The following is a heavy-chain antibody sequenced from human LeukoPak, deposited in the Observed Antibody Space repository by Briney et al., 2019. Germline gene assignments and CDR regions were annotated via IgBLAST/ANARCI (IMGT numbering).Heavy chain of an antibody. J-gene: IGHJ3*02. D-gene: IGHD3-3*01. CDR2: ISAYNGNT. V-gene: IGHV1-18*01. CDR1: GYTFTTYG. CDR3: ARGLDYDFWSGYYSAFDI. Sequence: GASVKVSCKASGYTFTTYGISWVRQAPGQGLEWMGWISAYNGNTNYAQKLQGRVTMTTDTSTSTAYMELRSLRSDDTAVYYCARGLDYDFWSGYYSAFDIWGQGTMATVSS.